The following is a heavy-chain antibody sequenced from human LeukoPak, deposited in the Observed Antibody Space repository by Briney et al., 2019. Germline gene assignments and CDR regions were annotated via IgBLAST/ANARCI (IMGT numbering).Heavy chain of an antibody. CDR2: ISSSSSYI. Sequence: GGSLRLSCAASGFTFSSYSMNWVRQAPGKGLEWVSPISSSSSYIYYADSVKGRFTISRDNAKNSLYLQMNSLRAEDTAVYYCARDPGYCSGGSCYADYWGQGTLVTVSS. D-gene: IGHD2-15*01. V-gene: IGHV3-21*01. CDR1: GFTFSSYS. CDR3: ARDPGYCSGGSCYADY. J-gene: IGHJ4*02.